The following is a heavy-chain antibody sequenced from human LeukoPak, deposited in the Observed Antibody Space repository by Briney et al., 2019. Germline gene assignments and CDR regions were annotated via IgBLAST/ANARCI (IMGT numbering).Heavy chain of an antibody. CDR2: IYYSGST. CDR3: ARVTGYMTEDYFDY. D-gene: IGHD6-13*01. V-gene: IGHV4-59*01. CDR1: GGSINSYY. J-gene: IGHJ4*02. Sequence: SETLSLTCTVSGGSINSYYWSWIRQPPGKGLEWIGYIYYSGSTNYNPSLKSRVTISVDTSKNQFSLRLSSVIAADTAVYYCARVTGYMTEDYFDYWGQGTLITVSS.